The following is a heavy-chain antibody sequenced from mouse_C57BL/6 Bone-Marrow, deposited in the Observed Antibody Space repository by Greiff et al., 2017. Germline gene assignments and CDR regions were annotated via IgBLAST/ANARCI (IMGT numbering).Heavy chain of an antibody. Sequence: VQLQQSGAELVKPGASVTLSCKASGYTFTSYWMHWVKQRPGQGLEWIGMIHPNSGSTNYNEKFKRKATVTVDKSSSTADMQLSSLTSDDSAVYYCAREWLLREFAYWGQGTLVTVSA. D-gene: IGHD2-3*01. V-gene: IGHV1-64*01. CDR1: GYTFTSYW. J-gene: IGHJ3*01. CDR2: IHPNSGST. CDR3: AREWLLREFAY.